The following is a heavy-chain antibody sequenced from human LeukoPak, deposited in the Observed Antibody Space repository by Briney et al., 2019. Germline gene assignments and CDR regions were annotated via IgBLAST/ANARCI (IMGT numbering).Heavy chain of an antibody. CDR1: GGSISSYY. CDR2: ISYSGST. J-gene: IGHJ4*02. V-gene: IGHV4-59*01. Sequence: SXXLSLTCTVSGGSISSYYWSWIRQPPGKGLEWIGYISYSGSTNYNPSLKSRVTISVDTSKNQFSLKLSSVTAADTAVYYCARYIWGSYPTFEDYWGQGTLVTVSS. D-gene: IGHD3-16*02. CDR3: ARYIWGSYPTFEDY.